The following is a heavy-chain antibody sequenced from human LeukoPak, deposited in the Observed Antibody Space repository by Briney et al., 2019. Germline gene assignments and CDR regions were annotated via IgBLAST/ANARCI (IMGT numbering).Heavy chain of an antibody. J-gene: IGHJ4*02. Sequence: SETLSLTCTVSGGSISSGGYSWSWIRQPPGKGLEWIGYIYHSGSTYYNPSLKSRVTISVDTSKNQFSLKLSSVTAADTAVYYCARGGIPDYWGQGILVTVSS. CDR1: GGSISSGGYS. V-gene: IGHV4-30-2*01. CDR2: IYHSGST. D-gene: IGHD2-21*01. CDR3: ARGGIPDY.